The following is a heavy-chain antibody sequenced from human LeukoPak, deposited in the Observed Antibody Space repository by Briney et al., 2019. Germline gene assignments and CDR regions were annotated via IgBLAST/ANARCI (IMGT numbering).Heavy chain of an antibody. Sequence: SETLSLTCAVYGGSFSGHYWTWIRQPPGKGLEWIGEINHSGSTNYNPSLKSRVTISVDTSKNQFSLKVSSVTAADTAVYYCARVKDPGGYYYYYYMDVWGKGNTVTVSS. D-gene: IGHD3-16*01. CDR2: INHSGST. CDR1: GGSFSGHY. CDR3: ARVKDPGGYYYYYYMDV. J-gene: IGHJ6*03. V-gene: IGHV4-34*01.